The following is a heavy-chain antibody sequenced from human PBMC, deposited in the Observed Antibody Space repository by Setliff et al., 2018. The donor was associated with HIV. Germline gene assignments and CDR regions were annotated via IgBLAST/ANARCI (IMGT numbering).Heavy chain of an antibody. J-gene: IGHJ4*01. Sequence: ETLRLSCADAGFTFSNSWMTWVRQAPGKGLEWVANIKKDGSDKFYVDSVTGRFAISRDNAKNSLNLEMNSLRAEDTAIYYCASSRPPDDSSGYLDHWGQGTLVTVSS. V-gene: IGHV3-7*03. CDR1: GFTFSNSW. CDR2: IKKDGSDK. CDR3: ASSRPPDDSSGYLDH. D-gene: IGHD3-22*01.